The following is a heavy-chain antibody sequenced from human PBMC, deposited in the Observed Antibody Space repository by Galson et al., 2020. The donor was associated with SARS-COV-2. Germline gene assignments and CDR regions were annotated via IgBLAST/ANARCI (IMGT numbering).Heavy chain of an antibody. CDR1: GFTFSSYG. CDR2: ISYDGSNK. D-gene: IGHD1-26*01. V-gene: IGHV3-30*18. Sequence: TGGSLRLSCAASGFTFSSYGMHWVRQAPGKGLEWVAVISYDGSNKYYADSVKGRFTISRDNSKNTLYLQINSLRAEDTAVYYCAKDNSGSYEQNWFDPWGQGTLVTVSS. J-gene: IGHJ5*02. CDR3: AKDNSGSYEQNWFDP.